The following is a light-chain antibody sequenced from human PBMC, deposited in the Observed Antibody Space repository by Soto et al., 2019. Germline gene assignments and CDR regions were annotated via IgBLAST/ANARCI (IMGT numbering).Light chain of an antibody. CDR1: QSVSSSY. Sequence: EIVLTQSPGTLSLSPGERATLSCRASQSVSSSYLVWYQQKVGQAPRLLIYGASSRATGIPDRFSGSGSGTDFTLTISRLDPEDFAVYYCQQYGSSPWTFGQGTKVEIK. V-gene: IGKV3-20*01. J-gene: IGKJ1*01. CDR3: QQYGSSPWT. CDR2: GAS.